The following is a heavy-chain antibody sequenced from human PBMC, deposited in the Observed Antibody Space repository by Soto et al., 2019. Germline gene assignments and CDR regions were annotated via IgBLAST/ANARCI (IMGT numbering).Heavy chain of an antibody. CDR3: VKDTLGVMAPVFMPGPD. J-gene: IGHJ4*02. Sequence: QLVESGGGVVQPGRSLRLSCAASGLTFSTYGFHWVRQAPGKGLEWVAVISNDVRNIHYAESVEGRFTISRDNSKNTLYLPMNSLRPNDTAVDYCVKDTLGVMAPVFMPGPDWGQGTLVTVSS. CDR2: ISNDVRNI. D-gene: IGHD3-16*01. V-gene: IGHV3-30*18. CDR1: GLTFSTYG.